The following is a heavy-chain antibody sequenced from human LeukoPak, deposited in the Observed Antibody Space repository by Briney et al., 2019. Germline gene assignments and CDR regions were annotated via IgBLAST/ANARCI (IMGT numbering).Heavy chain of an antibody. D-gene: IGHD2-8*01. J-gene: IGHJ4*02. Sequence: PSETLSLTCTVSGGSISSSDYYWGWIRQSPGKGLEWIANIDYSGSTYYNPSLKSRVTISVDTSKNQFSLNLSSVTAADTALYYCARRTKHKPTDFWGQGTLVTVSS. V-gene: IGHV4-39*01. CDR1: GGSISSSDYY. CDR3: ARRTKHKPTDF. CDR2: IDYSGST.